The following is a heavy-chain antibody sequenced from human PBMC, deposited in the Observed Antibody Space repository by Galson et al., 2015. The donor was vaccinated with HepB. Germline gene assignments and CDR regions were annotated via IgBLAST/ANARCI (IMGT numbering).Heavy chain of an antibody. V-gene: IGHV1-58*01. J-gene: IGHJ4*02. CDR1: GFTFTSSA. Sequence: SVKVSCKASGFTFTSSAVQWVRQARGQRLEWIGWIVVGSGNTNYAQKFQERATITRDMSTSTAYMELSSLRSEDTAVYYCAKDQDIVATPADYWGQGTLVTVSS. CDR2: IVVGSGNT. D-gene: IGHD5-12*01. CDR3: AKDQDIVATPADY.